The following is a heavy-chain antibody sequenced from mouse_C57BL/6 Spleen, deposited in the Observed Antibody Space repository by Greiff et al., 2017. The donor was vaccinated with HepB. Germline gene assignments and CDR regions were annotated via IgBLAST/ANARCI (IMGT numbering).Heavy chain of an antibody. Sequence: EVKLMESGGGLVKPGGSLKLSCAASGFTFSSYAMSWVRQTPEKRLEWVATISDGGSYTYYPDNVKGRFTISRDNAKNNLYLQMSHLKSEDTAMYYCARDPAQAFYFDYWGQGTTLTVSS. V-gene: IGHV5-4*01. CDR3: ARDPAQAFYFDY. CDR1: GFTFSSYA. J-gene: IGHJ2*01. CDR2: ISDGGSYT. D-gene: IGHD3-2*02.